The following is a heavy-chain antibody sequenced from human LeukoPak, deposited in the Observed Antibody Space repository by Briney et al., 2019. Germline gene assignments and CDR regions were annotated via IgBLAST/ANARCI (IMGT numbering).Heavy chain of an antibody. Sequence: ASVKVSCKASGYTFTSYDINWVRQATGQGLEWMGWMNPNSGNTGYAQKFQGRVTITRNTSISTAYMELSSLRSEDMAVYYCARGAPGDYYGSGEDWSDPWGQGTLVTVSS. J-gene: IGHJ5*02. CDR3: ARGAPGDYYGSGEDWSDP. CDR2: MNPNSGNT. CDR1: GYTFTSYD. D-gene: IGHD3-10*01. V-gene: IGHV1-8*03.